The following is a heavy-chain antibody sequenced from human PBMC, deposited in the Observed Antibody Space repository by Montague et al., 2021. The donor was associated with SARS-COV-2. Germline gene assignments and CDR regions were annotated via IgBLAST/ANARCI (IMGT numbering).Heavy chain of an antibody. CDR3: ARAPIYRSSWYAYFDY. D-gene: IGHD6-13*01. V-gene: IGHV4-59*01. CDR1: GDSMNNYY. CDR2: ISYSGST. J-gene: IGHJ4*02. Sequence: SETLSLTCTVSGDSMNNYYWSWIRQPPGKGLEWIGYISYSGSTHYNPSLQSRATLSKDTSKNQFSLRLTSVTAADTAMYFCARAPIYRSSWYAYFDYWGQGTLVTVSS.